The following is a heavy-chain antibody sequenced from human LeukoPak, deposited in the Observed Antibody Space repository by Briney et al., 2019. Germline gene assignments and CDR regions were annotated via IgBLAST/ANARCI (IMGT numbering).Heavy chain of an antibody. CDR3: ARRETGAMSDYFDY. CDR1: GGSISGYY. CDR2: IYHNGGT. J-gene: IGHJ4*02. Sequence: SETLSLTCTVSGGSISGYYWGWIRQPPGKGLEWIGSIYHNGGTYYNPSLQSRVTISVDTSKNQFSLKLSSVTAADTAVYYCARRETGAMSDYFDYWGQGALVTVSS. D-gene: IGHD1-7*01. V-gene: IGHV4-39*01.